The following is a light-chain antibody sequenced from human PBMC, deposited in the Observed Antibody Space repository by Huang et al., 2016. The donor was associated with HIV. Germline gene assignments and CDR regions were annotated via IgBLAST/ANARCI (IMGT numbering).Light chain of an antibody. CDR2: YAS. CDR3: HQSSSLPYT. CDR1: QNIGNS. V-gene: IGKV6-21*02. J-gene: IGKJ2*01. Sequence: EIVLTQSPDFQSVTPKEKITITCRASQNIGNSLHWYQQKPDQSPQLLIKYASQTISGVASRFSGSGSGTDFTLTINTPEAGDAATYYCHQSSSLPYTFGQGTKLEIK.